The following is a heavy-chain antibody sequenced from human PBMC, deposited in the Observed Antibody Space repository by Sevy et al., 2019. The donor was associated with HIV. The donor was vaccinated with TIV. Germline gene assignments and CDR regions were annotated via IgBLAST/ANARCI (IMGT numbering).Heavy chain of an antibody. V-gene: IGHV4-59*01. CDR1: GGSISSYY. CDR3: AGSPYDYVWGSYRYTVDY. D-gene: IGHD3-16*02. J-gene: IGHJ4*02. Sequence: SETLSLTCTVSGGSISSYYWSWIRQPPGKGLEWIGYIYYSGSTNYNPSLKSRVTISVDTSKNQFSLKLGSVTAADTAVYYCAGSPYDYVWGSYRYTVDYWGQGTLVTVSS. CDR2: IYYSGST.